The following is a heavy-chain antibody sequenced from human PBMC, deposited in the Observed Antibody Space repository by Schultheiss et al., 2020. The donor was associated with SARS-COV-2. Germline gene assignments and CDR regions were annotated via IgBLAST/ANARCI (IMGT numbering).Heavy chain of an antibody. J-gene: IGHJ4*02. CDR1: GFTFSNAW. V-gene: IGHV3-23*01. CDR2: ISGSGGST. Sequence: GGSLRLSCAASGFTFSNAWMSWVRQAPGKGLEWVSAISGSGGSTYYADSVKGRFTISRDNSKNTLYLQMNSLRAEDTAVYYCAKGGGYYGSGSKGFFDYWGQGTLVTVSS. CDR3: AKGGGYYGSGSKGFFDY. D-gene: IGHD3-10*01.